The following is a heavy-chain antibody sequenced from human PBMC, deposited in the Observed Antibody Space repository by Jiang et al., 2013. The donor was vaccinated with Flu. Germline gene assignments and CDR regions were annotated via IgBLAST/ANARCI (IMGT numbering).Heavy chain of an antibody. D-gene: IGHD2-2*01. CDR3: ARRYCSSTSCYGGVNWFDP. V-gene: IGHV7-4-1*01. Sequence: QSGSELKKPGASVKVSCKASGYTFTSYAMNWVRQAPGQGLEWMGWINTNTGNPTYARGFTGRFVFSLDTSVSTAYLQICSLKAEDTAVYYCARRYCSSTSCYGGVNWFDPWGQGTLVTVSS. CDR2: INTNTGNP. J-gene: IGHJ5*02. CDR1: GYTFTSYA.